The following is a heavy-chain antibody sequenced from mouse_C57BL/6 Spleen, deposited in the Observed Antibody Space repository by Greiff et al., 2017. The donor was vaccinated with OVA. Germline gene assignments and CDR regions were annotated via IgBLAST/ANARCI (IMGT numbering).Heavy chain of an antibody. CDR2: ISSGGSYT. Sequence: EVQRVESGGDLVKPGGSLKLSCAASGFTFSSYGMSWVRQTPDKRLEWVATISSGGSYTYYPDSVKGRFTISRDNAKNTLYLQMSSLKSEDTAMYYCARRSDGYYDYWGQGITLTVSS. V-gene: IGHV5-6*01. CDR1: GFTFSSYG. CDR3: ARRSDGYYDY. D-gene: IGHD2-3*01. J-gene: IGHJ2*01.